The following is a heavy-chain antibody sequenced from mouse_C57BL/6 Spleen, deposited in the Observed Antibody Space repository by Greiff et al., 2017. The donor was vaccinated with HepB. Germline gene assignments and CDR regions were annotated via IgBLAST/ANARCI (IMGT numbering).Heavy chain of an antibody. J-gene: IGHJ4*01. Sequence: EVQLQQSGPELVKPGASVKMSCKASGYTFTDYNMHWVKQSHGKSLEWIGYINPNTGGTSYNQKFKGKATLTVNRSSSTAYMELRSLTSDDSAVYYCARWDDYGSSDGNAVDYWGQGASVTVSS. CDR1: GYTFTDYN. CDR2: INPNTGGT. V-gene: IGHV1-22*01. CDR3: ARWDDYGSSDGNAVDY. D-gene: IGHD1-1*01.